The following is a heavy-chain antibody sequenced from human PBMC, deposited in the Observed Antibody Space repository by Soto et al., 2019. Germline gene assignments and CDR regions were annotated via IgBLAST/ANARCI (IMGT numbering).Heavy chain of an antibody. V-gene: IGHV1-2*02. CDR3: ARDRGSGWYLTYYYYGMDV. CDR1: GYTFSGYY. CDR2: INPNSGGT. D-gene: IGHD6-19*01. J-gene: IGHJ6*02. Sequence: QVQLVQSGAEVKKPGASVKVSCKASGYTFSGYYMHWVRQAPGQGPEWMGWINPNSGGTNYAQKFQGRVTMTRDTSISTAYMELSRLRSDDTAVYYCARDRGSGWYLTYYYYGMDVWGQGPTVTVSS.